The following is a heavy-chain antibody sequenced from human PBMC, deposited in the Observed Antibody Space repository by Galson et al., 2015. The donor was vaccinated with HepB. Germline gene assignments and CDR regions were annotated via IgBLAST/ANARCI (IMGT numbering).Heavy chain of an antibody. Sequence: SLRLSCAASGFTFSDYYMSWIRQAPGKGLGWVGRIKSKTGTTDYAAPVKGRFTISRDDSRNTLYLQMNSLKTEDTALYYCTTDGPPDGFDIWGQGTVVTVSS. CDR2: IKSKTGTT. CDR3: TTDGPPDGFDI. V-gene: IGHV3-15*01. J-gene: IGHJ3*02. CDR1: GFTFSDYY.